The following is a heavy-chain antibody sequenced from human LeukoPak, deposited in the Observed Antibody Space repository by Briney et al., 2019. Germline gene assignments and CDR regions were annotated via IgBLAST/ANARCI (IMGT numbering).Heavy chain of an antibody. CDR1: GASISGYY. Sequence: NTSETLSLTCTVSGASISGYYWSWIRQPAGKGLEWIGRIYTSGSTKYNPSFQGRVTMSLDTSKNQFSLRLSSVTAADTAIYYCAKYKFGSDYFSNWGQGTLVTVSS. V-gene: IGHV4-4*07. CDR3: AKYKFGSDYFSN. J-gene: IGHJ4*02. CDR2: IYTSGST. D-gene: IGHD2/OR15-2a*01.